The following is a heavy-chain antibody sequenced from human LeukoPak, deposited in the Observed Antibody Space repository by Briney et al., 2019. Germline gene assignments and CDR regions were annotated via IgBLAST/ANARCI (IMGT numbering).Heavy chain of an antibody. D-gene: IGHD1-26*01. J-gene: IGHJ4*02. CDR3: ARDGGSYFHY. V-gene: IGHV3-30*02. CDR1: GFTFSSYG. Sequence: GGSLRLSCAESGFTFSSYGMHWVRQAPGKGLEWVALIWYDGNNKYYADSVKGRFTISRDNSKNTLYLQMNSLRAEDTAVYYCARDGGSYFHYWGQGTLVTVSS. CDR2: IWYDGNNK.